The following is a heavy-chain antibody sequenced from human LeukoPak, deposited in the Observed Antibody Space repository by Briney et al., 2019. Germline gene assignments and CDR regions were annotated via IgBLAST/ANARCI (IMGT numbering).Heavy chain of an antibody. J-gene: IGHJ6*04. V-gene: IGHV3-74*01. CDR2: INSDGSSV. D-gene: IGHD6-13*01. Sequence: GGSLRLSCAASGLTLGSYWMHWVRHAPGKGLVWVSRINSDGSSVIYADSVKGRFTISRDNAKNTLYLQMNSLRAEDTAVYYCARDARIAIAGSGYYYYGMDVWGKGTPVTVSS. CDR3: ARDARIAIAGSGYYYYGMDV. CDR1: GLTLGSYW.